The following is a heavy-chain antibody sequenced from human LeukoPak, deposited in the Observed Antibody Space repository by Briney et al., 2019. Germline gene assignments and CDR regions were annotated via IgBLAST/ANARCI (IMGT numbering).Heavy chain of an antibody. J-gene: IGHJ4*02. Sequence: GGSLRLSCVASGFIFADYAVHWVRQVPGKGLEWVSLISGDGGSTYYADSVKGRFTISRDNSENSLYLQMNSLRTEDTALYYCAKGTGYSTESGTSHFDYWGQGTLVTVSS. D-gene: IGHD6-13*01. CDR3: AKGTGYSTESGTSHFDY. CDR1: GFIFADYA. V-gene: IGHV3-43*02. CDR2: ISGDGGST.